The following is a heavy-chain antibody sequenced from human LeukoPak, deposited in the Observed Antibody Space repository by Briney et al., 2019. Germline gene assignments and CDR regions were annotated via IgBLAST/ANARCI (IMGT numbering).Heavy chain of an antibody. D-gene: IGHD5-18*01. V-gene: IGHV3-23*01. J-gene: IGHJ4*02. CDR3: ASSRSYVPIDY. Sequence: AGSLRLSCAASGFTFSSYAMSWVRQAPGKGLEWVLAISGSGGATYYADSVKGRFTISRDNSKNTLYLQMNSLRAEDTAVYYCASSRSYVPIDYWGQGTLVTVSS. CDR2: ISGSGGAT. CDR1: GFTFSSYA.